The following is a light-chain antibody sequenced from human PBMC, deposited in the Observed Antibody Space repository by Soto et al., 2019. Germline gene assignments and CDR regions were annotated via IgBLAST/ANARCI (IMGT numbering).Light chain of an antibody. J-gene: IGLJ2*01. CDR3: SSATSTSTLV. CDR1: SSDVGRYNR. Sequence: QSVLTQPPSVSGSPGQSVTISCTGTSSDVGRYNRVSWYQQSPGTAPKLMIYEVKSRPSGVPDRFSGSRSGNTASLTISGLQAEDEGDYFCSSATSTSTLVFGGGTKLTVL. V-gene: IGLV2-18*02. CDR2: EVK.